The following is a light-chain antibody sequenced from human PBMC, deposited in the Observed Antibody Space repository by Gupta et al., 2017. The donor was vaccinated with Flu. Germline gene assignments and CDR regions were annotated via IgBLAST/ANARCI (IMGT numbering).Light chain of an antibody. V-gene: IGLV2-8*01. CDR2: AVT. Sequence: VTISCTGPSSYVGGYNYVSCYQHHPGKVPKLIIYAVTARPSGVPVRFSGSKSGNTASLTVSGLQAEDEADYFCSSYGGSDNLWVFGGGTKLTVL. CDR1: SSYVGGYNY. J-gene: IGLJ3*02. CDR3: SSYGGSDNLWV.